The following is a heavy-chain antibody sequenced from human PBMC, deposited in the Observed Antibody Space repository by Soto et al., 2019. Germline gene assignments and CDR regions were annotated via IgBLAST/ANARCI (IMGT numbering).Heavy chain of an antibody. CDR3: ARGRPSYYDSSGYYGVHFDY. CDR2: INHSGST. CDR1: GGSFSGYY. J-gene: IGHJ4*02. V-gene: IGHV4-34*01. D-gene: IGHD3-22*01. Sequence: PSETLSLTCAVYGGSFSGYYWSWVRQPPGKGLEWIGEINHSGSTNYNPSLKSRVTISVDTSKNQFSLKLSSVTAADTAVYYCARGRPSYYDSSGYYGVHFDYWGQGTLVTVSS.